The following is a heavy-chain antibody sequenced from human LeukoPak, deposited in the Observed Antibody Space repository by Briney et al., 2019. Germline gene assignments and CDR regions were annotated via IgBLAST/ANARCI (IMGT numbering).Heavy chain of an antibody. J-gene: IGHJ5*02. V-gene: IGHV4-59*01. CDR2: IYYSGST. CDR1: GGSISSYY. D-gene: IGHD1-14*01. CDR3: AREGLTGGWFDP. Sequence: PSETLSLTCTVSGGSISSYYWSWIRQPPGKGLDWIGYIYYSGSTNYNPSLKSRVTISVDTSKNQSSLKLSSVTAADTAVYYCAREGLTGGWFDPWGQGALVTVSS.